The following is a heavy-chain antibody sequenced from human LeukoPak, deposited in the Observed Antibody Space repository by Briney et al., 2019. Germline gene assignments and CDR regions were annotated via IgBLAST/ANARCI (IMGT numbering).Heavy chain of an antibody. D-gene: IGHD6-6*01. J-gene: IGHJ4*02. CDR3: ARIVPYKFGYVDS. V-gene: IGHV4-59*01. Sequence: KTSETLSLTCTVSGGSINNYYWSWIRQSPGRGLEWIGYIYYSGSTNYNPSLRSRVSISLDTSKNLFSLKLSSVTAADTAVYYCARIVPYKFGYVDSWGQGTLVTVSS. CDR1: GGSINNYY. CDR2: IYYSGST.